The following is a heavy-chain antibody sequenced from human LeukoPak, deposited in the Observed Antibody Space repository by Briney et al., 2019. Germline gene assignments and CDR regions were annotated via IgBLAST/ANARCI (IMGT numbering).Heavy chain of an antibody. Sequence: GESLKISCKGSGYSFTSYWIGWVRQMPGKGLEWMGIIYPGDSNTRYSPSFQGQVTISADKSISTAYLQWSSLKASDTAMYYCARFESGANFDSNFDYWGQGTLVTVSS. D-gene: IGHD3-9*01. CDR2: IYPGDSNT. CDR1: GYSFTSYW. CDR3: ARFESGANFDSNFDY. V-gene: IGHV5-51*01. J-gene: IGHJ4*02.